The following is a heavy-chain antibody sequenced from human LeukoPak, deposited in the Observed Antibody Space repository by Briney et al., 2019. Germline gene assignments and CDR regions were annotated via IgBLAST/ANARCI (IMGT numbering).Heavy chain of an antibody. CDR3: MFGVNYMDV. CDR2: ISYGGTT. Sequence: SETLSLTCTVSGGSISSSNYYWGRLRQPPEKGLEWIGTISYGGTTYYNPSLKSRVTISVDTSKNHLSLKLSSVTAADTAVYYCMFGVNYMDVWGKGTTVTVSS. CDR1: GGSISSSNYY. V-gene: IGHV4-39*02. J-gene: IGHJ6*03. D-gene: IGHD3-10*02.